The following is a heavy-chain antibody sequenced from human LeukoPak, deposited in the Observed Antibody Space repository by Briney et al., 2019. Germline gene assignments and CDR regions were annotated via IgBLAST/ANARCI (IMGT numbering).Heavy chain of an antibody. CDR3: ARGKMRGSDAFDI. Sequence: GGSLRLSCAASGFTFSSYAMSWVRQAPGKGLEWVSAISGSGGSTYYADSVKGRFTISRDNSKNTLYLQMNSLRAEDTAVYYCARGKMRGSDAFDIWGQGTMVTVSS. CDR1: GFTFSSYA. V-gene: IGHV3-23*01. J-gene: IGHJ3*02. CDR2: ISGSGGST. D-gene: IGHD2-15*01.